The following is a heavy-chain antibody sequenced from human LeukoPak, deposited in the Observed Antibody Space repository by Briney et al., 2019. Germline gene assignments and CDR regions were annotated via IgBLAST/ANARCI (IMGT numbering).Heavy chain of an antibody. V-gene: IGHV4-4*07. J-gene: IGHJ6*03. Sequence: SETLSLTCTVSGGSISNYYWSWIRQPAGKGLEWIGRIYSSGSTNNNPSFKSRVTMSVDTSNNQFSLKLTSVTAADTAVYYCARARWGVFYYESGASNYYYYMDVWGKGTTVTVSS. D-gene: IGHD3-22*01. CDR1: GGSISNYY. CDR2: IYSSGST. CDR3: ARARWGVFYYESGASNYYYYMDV.